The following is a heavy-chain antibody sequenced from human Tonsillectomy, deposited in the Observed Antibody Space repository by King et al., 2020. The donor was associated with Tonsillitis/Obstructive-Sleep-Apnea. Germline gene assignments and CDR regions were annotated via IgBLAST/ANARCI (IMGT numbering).Heavy chain of an antibody. Sequence: TLKESGPTLLKPTQTRTLTCTFSGFSLSTRGVGVGWMRQPTGKALEWLALINWDADKRYSPSLKSRLTITKDTSKNQLVLTMTNMEPVDTATYYCALFLAVGDQLDNWGQGSLVTVSS. CDR1: GFSLSTRGVG. J-gene: IGHJ4*02. V-gene: IGHV2-5*02. D-gene: IGHD6-19*01. CDR2: INWDADK. CDR3: ALFLAVGDQLDN.